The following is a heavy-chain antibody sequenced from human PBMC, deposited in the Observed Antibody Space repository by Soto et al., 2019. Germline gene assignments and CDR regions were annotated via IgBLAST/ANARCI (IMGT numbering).Heavy chain of an antibody. V-gene: IGHV3-23*01. Sequence: GGSLRLSCAASGFTFSSYAMSWVRQAPGKGLEWVSAISGSGGSTYYADSVKGRFTISRDNSKNTLYLQMNSLRAEDTAVYYYARRGSSYYDFWSGYTNYYYYYMDVWGKGTTVTVSS. CDR3: ARRGSSYYDFWSGYTNYYYYYMDV. D-gene: IGHD3-3*01. J-gene: IGHJ6*03. CDR2: ISGSGGST. CDR1: GFTFSSYA.